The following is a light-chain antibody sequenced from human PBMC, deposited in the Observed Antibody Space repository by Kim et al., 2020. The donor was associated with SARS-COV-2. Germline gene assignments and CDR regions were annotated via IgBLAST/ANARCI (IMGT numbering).Light chain of an antibody. V-gene: IGLV1-47*01. J-gene: IGLJ1*01. CDR1: SSDIGSNY. CDR2: RNN. CDR3: AAWDDSLSVV. Sequence: PGQRVTISCSGSSSDIGSNYVYWYQQLPGTAPKLLIYRNNQRPSGVPDRFSGSKSGTSASLAISGLRSEDEADYYCAAWDDSLSVVFGTGTKVTVL.